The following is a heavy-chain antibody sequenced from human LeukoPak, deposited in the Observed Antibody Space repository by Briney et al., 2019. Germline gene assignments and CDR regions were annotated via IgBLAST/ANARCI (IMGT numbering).Heavy chain of an antibody. V-gene: IGHV1-46*01. CDR1: GYTFTSYY. D-gene: IGHD1-26*01. J-gene: IGHJ4*02. Sequence: ASVKVSYKASGYTFTSYYMHWVRQAPGQGLEWMGIINPSGGSTSYAQKFQGRVTMTRDTSTSTVYMELSSLRSEDTAVYYCASYSGSYSAFDYWGQGTLVTVSS. CDR2: INPSGGST. CDR3: ASYSGSYSAFDY.